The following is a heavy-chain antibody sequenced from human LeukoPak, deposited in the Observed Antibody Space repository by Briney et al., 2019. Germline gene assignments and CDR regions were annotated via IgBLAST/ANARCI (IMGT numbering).Heavy chain of an antibody. CDR3: ARDTSLAGDRVEY. D-gene: IGHD3-16*01. Sequence: GGSLRLSCAASGFTFSSYEMSWVRQVPGKGLEWVSYIGGSGSAIYYADSVKGRFTISRDNAKNSLYLQMISLRAEDTGVYYCARDTSLAGDRVEYWGQGTLVTVSS. CDR2: IGGSGSAI. J-gene: IGHJ4*02. CDR1: GFTFSSYE. V-gene: IGHV3-48*03.